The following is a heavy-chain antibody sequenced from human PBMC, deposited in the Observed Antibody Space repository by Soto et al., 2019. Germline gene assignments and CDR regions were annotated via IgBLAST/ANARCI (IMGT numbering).Heavy chain of an antibody. Sequence: GGSLRLSCAASGFTFSSYSMNWVRQAPGKGLEWVSSISSSSSYIYYADSVKGRFTISRDNAKNSLYLQMNSLRAEDTAVYYCARDDRAVVAAYFDYWGQGTLVTVSS. D-gene: IGHD2-15*01. CDR2: ISSSSSYI. CDR1: GFTFSSYS. J-gene: IGHJ4*02. V-gene: IGHV3-21*01. CDR3: ARDDRAVVAAYFDY.